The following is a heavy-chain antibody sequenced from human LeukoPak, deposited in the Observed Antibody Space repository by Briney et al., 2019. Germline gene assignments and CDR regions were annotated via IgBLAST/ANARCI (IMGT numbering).Heavy chain of an antibody. J-gene: IGHJ4*02. Sequence: GGSLRLSRAASGFTLSDYWMHWVRQVPGEGLVWVSRIDPDGSTTNYADSVKGRFTTSRDNAKNTLYLQMNSLRAEDTAVYYCARDSYVLGYSGYDGFFDYWGQGTLVTVSS. CDR1: GFTLSDYW. CDR3: ARDSYVLGYSGYDGFFDY. D-gene: IGHD5-12*01. V-gene: IGHV3-74*01. CDR2: IDPDGSTT.